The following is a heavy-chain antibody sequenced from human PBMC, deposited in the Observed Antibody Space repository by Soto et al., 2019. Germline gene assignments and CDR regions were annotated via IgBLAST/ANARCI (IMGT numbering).Heavy chain of an antibody. Sequence: GGSLRLSCAASVFTFRSYWMHWVRQAPGKGLVWVSRINSDGSSTSYADSVKGRFTISRDNAKNTLYLQMNSLRAEDTAVYYCARSNLKTIFGVVTDPYYFDYWGQGTLVTVSS. CDR3: ARSNLKTIFGVVTDPYYFDY. J-gene: IGHJ4*02. D-gene: IGHD3-3*01. CDR1: VFTFRSYW. CDR2: INSDGSST. V-gene: IGHV3-74*01.